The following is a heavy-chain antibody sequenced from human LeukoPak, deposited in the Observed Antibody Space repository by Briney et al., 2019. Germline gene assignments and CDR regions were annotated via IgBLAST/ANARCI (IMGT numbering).Heavy chain of an antibody. CDR2: IIPIFGTA. Sequence: ASVKVSCKASGYTFTSYYMHWVRQAPGQGLEWMGGIIPIFGTANYAQKFQGRVTITADESTSTAYMELSSLRSEDTAVYYCASRGGRIVVVPAANPSYYYYYMDVWGKGTTVTVSS. CDR1: GYTFTSYY. D-gene: IGHD2-2*01. CDR3: ASRGGRIVVVPAANPSYYYYYMDV. V-gene: IGHV1-69*13. J-gene: IGHJ6*03.